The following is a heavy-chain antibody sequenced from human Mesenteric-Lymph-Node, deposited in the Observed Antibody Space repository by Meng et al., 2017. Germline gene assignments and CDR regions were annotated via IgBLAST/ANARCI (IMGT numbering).Heavy chain of an antibody. V-gene: IGHV2-5*02. CDR2: IYWDDDK. J-gene: IGHJ4*02. CDR1: GFSLSTSGVDVGWSTSGVG. Sequence: SGPTLVKPTQTLTLTCTFSGFSLSTSGVDVGWSTSGVGVGWIRQPPGKALEWLALIYWDDDKRYSPSLKGRLTITKDTSKNQVVLTMTNMDPVDTGTYYCAHRRVEMATRFPFASWGQGTLVTVSS. D-gene: IGHD5-24*01. CDR3: AHRRVEMATRFPFAS.